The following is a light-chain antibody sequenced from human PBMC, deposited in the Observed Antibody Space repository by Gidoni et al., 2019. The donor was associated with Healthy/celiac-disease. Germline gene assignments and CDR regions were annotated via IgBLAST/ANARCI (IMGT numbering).Light chain of an antibody. J-gene: IGKJ1*01. CDR3: QQSYSTPA. Sequence: DIQMTQSPSSLSASVGDRVTITCRASQSISNYLNWYQQKPGKAPKLLIYAASSLQSGVPSRFSGSGSGTDFTLTISRLQPEDFATYYCQQSYSTPAFGQGTKVEIK. V-gene: IGKV1-39*01. CDR2: AAS. CDR1: QSISNY.